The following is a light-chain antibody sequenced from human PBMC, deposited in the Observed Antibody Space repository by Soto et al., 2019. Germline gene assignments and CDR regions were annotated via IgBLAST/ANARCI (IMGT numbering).Light chain of an antibody. J-gene: IGKJ1*01. CDR3: QHHGNVPWT. V-gene: IGKV1-33*01. CDR1: HDIDNY. Sequence: DIQMTQSPPSLSASVGDRVTITCQASHDIDNYLNWYQQKPGKAPKLLIYDASNLETGVPSRFSGRRSGTDFTFTISSLQPEDIATYYCQHHGNVPWTFGQGTKVEIK. CDR2: DAS.